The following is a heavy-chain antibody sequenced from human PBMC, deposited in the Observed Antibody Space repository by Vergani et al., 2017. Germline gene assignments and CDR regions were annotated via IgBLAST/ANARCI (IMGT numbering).Heavy chain of an antibody. D-gene: IGHD3-22*01. CDR2: IYTSGGA. J-gene: IGHJ2*01. Sequence: QVQLQESGPGLVKPSQTLSLTCTVPGGSISSGSYYWSWIRQPAGKGLEWIGRIYTSGGANYNPSLKSRVTISVDTSKNQFSLKLSSVTAADTAVYYCARDLMAYYYDSSGSTLYWYFDLWGRGTLVTVSS. CDR1: GGSISSGSYY. CDR3: ARDLMAYYYDSSGSTLYWYFDL. V-gene: IGHV4-61*02.